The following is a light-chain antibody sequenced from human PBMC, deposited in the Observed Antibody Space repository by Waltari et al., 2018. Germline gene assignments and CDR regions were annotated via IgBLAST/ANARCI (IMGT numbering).Light chain of an antibody. J-gene: IGLJ2*01. V-gene: IGLV1-51*01. CDR2: DDN. Sequence: QSVLTQPPSVSAAPGQKVTISCSGSNSNIGNNYVSWYQQVPGTAPKLLIYDDNNRPSGMPDRFSGSKSGTSATLDITGLQTGDEADYYCGTWDSSLSVVLFGGGTKLTVL. CDR3: GTWDSSLSVVL. CDR1: NSNIGNNY.